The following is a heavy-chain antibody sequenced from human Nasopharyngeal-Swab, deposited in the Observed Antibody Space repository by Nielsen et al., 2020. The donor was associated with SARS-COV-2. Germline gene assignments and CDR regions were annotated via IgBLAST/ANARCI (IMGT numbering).Heavy chain of an antibody. CDR3: ARAWSRDGYNVDY. Sequence: GESLKISCAASGFTFSSYWMHWVRQAPGKGLVWVSRINSDGSSTSYADSVKGRFTISRDNAKNTLYLQMNSLRAEDTAVYYCARAWSRDGYNVDYWNQGTLVTVSS. CDR1: GFTFSSYW. J-gene: IGHJ4*02. D-gene: IGHD5-24*01. CDR2: INSDGSST. V-gene: IGHV3-74*01.